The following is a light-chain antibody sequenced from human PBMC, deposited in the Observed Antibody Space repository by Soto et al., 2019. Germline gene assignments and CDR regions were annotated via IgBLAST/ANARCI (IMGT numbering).Light chain of an antibody. Sequence: EIVMTQSPATLSVSPGERATLSCRASQSVSSNLAWYQQKPGQAPRLLIYGASTRATGIPARFSGSGSGTEFTLTISSLQSEDFAVYYCQQYNNWWWTFGQGTQVEIK. CDR2: GAS. J-gene: IGKJ1*01. V-gene: IGKV3-15*01. CDR1: QSVSSN. CDR3: QQYNNWWWT.